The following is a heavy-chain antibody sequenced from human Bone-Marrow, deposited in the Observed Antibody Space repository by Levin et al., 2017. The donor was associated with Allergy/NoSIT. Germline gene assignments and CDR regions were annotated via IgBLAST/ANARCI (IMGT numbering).Heavy chain of an antibody. J-gene: IGHJ6*03. D-gene: IGHD2-2*01. V-gene: IGHV1-18*01. CDR3: ARETEDIVVVPAAKYYYYYMDV. CDR1: GYTFTSYG. CDR2: ISAYNGNT. Sequence: ASVKVSCKASGYTFTSYGISWVRQAPGQGLEWMGWISAYNGNTNYAQKLQGRVTMTTDTSTSTAYMELRSLRSDDTAVYYCARETEDIVVVPAAKYYYYYMDVWGKGTTVTVSS.